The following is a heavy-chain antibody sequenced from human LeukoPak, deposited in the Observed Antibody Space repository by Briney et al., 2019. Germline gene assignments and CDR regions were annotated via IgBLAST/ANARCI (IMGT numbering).Heavy chain of an antibody. CDR2: INSNGGNT. D-gene: IGHD1-26*01. CDR3: ARRGRRSGSYDPFCF. CDR1: GFTFSNYA. V-gene: IGHV3-64*01. J-gene: IGHJ4*02. Sequence: GGSLRLSCAASGFTFSNYAMHWVRQAPGKGLEYVSAINSNGGNTYYANSVKGRFTISRDNFKNTLYLQMGSVRAEDMGVYYCARRGRRSGSYDPFCFWGPGTLVTLSP.